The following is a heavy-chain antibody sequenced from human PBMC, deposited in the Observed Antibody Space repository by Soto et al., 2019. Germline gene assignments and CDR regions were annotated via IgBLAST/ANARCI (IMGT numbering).Heavy chain of an antibody. CDR1: GFTFTYFS. Sequence: GGSLRLSCATSGFTFTYFSISWVRQAPGRGLEWVGFIRSKDYGGTTEYAASVKGRFAISRDDSTGIAYLQMNSLKNEDTAVYYCTREIPYFDSWGQGTLGTVSA. V-gene: IGHV3-49*02. J-gene: IGHJ4*02. CDR3: TREIPYFDS. CDR2: IRSKDYGGTT.